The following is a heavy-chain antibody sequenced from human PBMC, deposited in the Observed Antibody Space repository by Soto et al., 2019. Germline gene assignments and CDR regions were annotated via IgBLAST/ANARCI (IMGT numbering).Heavy chain of an antibody. Sequence: QITLKESGPTLVRPTQTLTLTCTFSGFSLTTSGVGVGWIRQPPGKALEWLAVIYWDDDKRYRSSLKSRLTSTKDTCKNHVVLTMTNMDPVDTATYYCAHHPYYGLGSYSFDYWGQGTLVTVSS. V-gene: IGHV2-5*02. J-gene: IGHJ4*02. CDR2: IYWDDDK. CDR3: AHHPYYGLGSYSFDY. D-gene: IGHD3-10*01. CDR1: GFSLTTSGVG.